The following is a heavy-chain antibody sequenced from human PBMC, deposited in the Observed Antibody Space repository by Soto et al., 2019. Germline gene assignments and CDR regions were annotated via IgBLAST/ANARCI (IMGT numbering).Heavy chain of an antibody. CDR1: GFTFSSYS. CDR2: ISSSSSTI. J-gene: IGHJ3*02. V-gene: IGHV3-48*02. Sequence: EVQLVESGGGLVQPGGSLRLYCAASGFTFSSYSMNWVRQAPGKGLAWGSYISSSSSTIYYADSVKGRFTITRDNANNALYLQKNSLRDEDTAVYYCARDHMAWQWLERGDAFDIWGQGTMVTVSS. CDR3: ARDHMAWQWLERGDAFDI. D-gene: IGHD6-19*01.